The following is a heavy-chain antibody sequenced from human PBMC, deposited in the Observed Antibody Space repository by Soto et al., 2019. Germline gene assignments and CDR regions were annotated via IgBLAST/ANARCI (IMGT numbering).Heavy chain of an antibody. CDR3: GRCNGDDCHSPFDY. CDR2: ITKNGRNK. V-gene: IGHV3-30*03. Sequence: QVQLVESGGGVVQPGGSLRLSCAASGFTFSNYAMNWVRQAPGKGLEWVADITKNGRNKDYADSVKGRLAISRDNSKNTLELQMNSLRVEDTAMYYCGRCNGDDCHSPFDYWGQGTLVTVSS. J-gene: IGHJ4*02. D-gene: IGHD2-8*01. CDR1: GFTFSNYA.